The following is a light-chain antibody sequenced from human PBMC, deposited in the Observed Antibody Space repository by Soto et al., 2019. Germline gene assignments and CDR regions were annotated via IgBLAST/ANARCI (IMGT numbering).Light chain of an antibody. J-gene: IGKJ4*02. Sequence: EFVLTQSPGTLSLSPGERATLSCRASQTVRNNYLAWYQQKPGQAPRLLIYDASSRATGIPDRFSGSGSGTDFTLTISRLEPEDFAVYYCQQFSSYPRTFGGGTKVDIK. CDR1: QTVRNNY. V-gene: IGKV3-20*01. CDR3: QQFSSYPRT. CDR2: DAS.